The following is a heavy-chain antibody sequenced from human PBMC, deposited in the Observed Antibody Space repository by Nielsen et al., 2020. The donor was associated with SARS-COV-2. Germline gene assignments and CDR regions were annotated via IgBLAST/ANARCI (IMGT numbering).Heavy chain of an antibody. J-gene: IGHJ5*02. CDR3: ARGGRYCSSTSCYHNWFDP. Sequence: VRQAPGKGLEWVANIKQDGSETYYVDSVKGRFTISRDNAKNSLYLQMNSLRAEDTAVYYCARGGRYCSSTSCYHNWFDPWGQGTLVTVSS. D-gene: IGHD2-2*01. V-gene: IGHV3-7*03. CDR2: IKQDGSET.